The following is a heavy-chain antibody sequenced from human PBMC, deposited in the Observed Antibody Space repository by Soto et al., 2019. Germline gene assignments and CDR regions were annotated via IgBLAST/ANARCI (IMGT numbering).Heavy chain of an antibody. V-gene: IGHV6-1*01. CDR2: TLYRSSKWYN. Sequence: SQTLSLTCAISGDSVSTNIAAWSWIRQSPSRGLEWLGRTLYRSSKWYNEYAVSVKSRMTINPDTSKNQFSLQLNSVTPEDTAVYYCARDAAPTLNYPHGMDVWGQGTAVTVSS. D-gene: IGHD1-7*01. CDR1: GDSVSTNIAA. J-gene: IGHJ6*02. CDR3: ARDAAPTLNYPHGMDV.